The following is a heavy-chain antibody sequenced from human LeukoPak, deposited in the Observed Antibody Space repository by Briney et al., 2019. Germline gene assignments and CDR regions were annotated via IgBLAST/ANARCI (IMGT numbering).Heavy chain of an antibody. CDR1: RGSVSGYY. Sequence: SETLSLTCTVSRGSVSGYYWSWVRQPPGKGLEWIGYIFHSGGTRYNPSLKSRVTISEDTSKTQFSMKLSSVTAADTAVYYCARDSRIMGAPGAFDYWGQGTLVTVSS. J-gene: IGHJ4*02. CDR2: IFHSGGT. CDR3: ARDSRIMGAPGAFDY. V-gene: IGHV4-59*02. D-gene: IGHD1-26*01.